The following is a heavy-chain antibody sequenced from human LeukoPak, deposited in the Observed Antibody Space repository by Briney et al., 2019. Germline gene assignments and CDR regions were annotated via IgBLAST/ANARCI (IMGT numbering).Heavy chain of an antibody. CDR2: INPSGGST. Sequence: GASVKVSCKASGYTFTSYYMHWVRQAPGQGLEWMGIINPSGGSTSYAQKFQGRVTMTRDTSTSTVYMELSSLRYEDTAVYYCAREETGELSQEYLDYWGQGTLVTVSS. CDR3: AREETGELSQEYLDY. J-gene: IGHJ4*02. V-gene: IGHV1-46*01. D-gene: IGHD3-16*02. CDR1: GYTFTSYY.